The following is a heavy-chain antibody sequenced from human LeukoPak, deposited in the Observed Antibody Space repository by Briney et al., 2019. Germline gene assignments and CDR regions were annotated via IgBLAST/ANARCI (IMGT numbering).Heavy chain of an antibody. CDR3: ARGRAGSYRSYFDY. V-gene: IGHV4-38-2*01. D-gene: IGHD3-10*01. CDR1: GYSISSGYY. J-gene: IGHJ4*02. CDR2: IYHSGST. Sequence: SETLSLTCAVSGYSISSGYYWGWIRQPPGKGLEWLGSIYHSGSTYYNPSLQSRVPISVATSKNQFSLNLSSVAAADTAEYYCARGRAGSYRSYFDYWGQGTLVTVSS.